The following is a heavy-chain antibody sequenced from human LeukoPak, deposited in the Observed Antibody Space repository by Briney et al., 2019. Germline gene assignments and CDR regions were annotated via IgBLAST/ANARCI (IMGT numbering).Heavy chain of an antibody. CDR2: MNPNSGNT. CDR1: GYTFTSCD. CDR3: ARYSSGWEPFDY. D-gene: IGHD6-19*01. J-gene: IGHJ4*02. V-gene: IGHV1-8*01. Sequence: ASVKVSCKASGYTFTSCDINWVRQATGQGLEWMGWMNPNSGNTGYAQKFQGRVTMTRNTSISTAYMELSSLRSEDTAVYYCARYSSGWEPFDYWGQGTLVTVSS.